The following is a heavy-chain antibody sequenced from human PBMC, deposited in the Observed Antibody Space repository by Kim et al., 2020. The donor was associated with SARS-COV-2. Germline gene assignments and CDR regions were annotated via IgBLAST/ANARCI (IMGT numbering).Heavy chain of an antibody. D-gene: IGHD5-18*01. V-gene: IGHV3-48*01. J-gene: IGHJ4*02. CDR3: ARDNPLTAWFDY. Sequence: SYAESVQGTITIPREKPKHSLYLQRNSLRAEDTAVYYCARDNPLTAWFDYWGQGTLVTVSS.